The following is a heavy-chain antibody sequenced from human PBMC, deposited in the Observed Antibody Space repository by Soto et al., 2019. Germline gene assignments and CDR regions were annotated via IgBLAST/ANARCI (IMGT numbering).Heavy chain of an antibody. Sequence: SETLSLTCAVYGGSFSGYYWSWIRQPPGKGLEWIGEINHSGSTNYNPSLKSRVTISVDTSKNQFSLKLSSVTAADTAVYYCARGGDIVLMVYAMDYYGMDVWGQGTTVTVS. CDR3: ARGGDIVLMVYAMDYYGMDV. CDR2: INHSGST. V-gene: IGHV4-34*01. J-gene: IGHJ6*02. D-gene: IGHD2-8*01. CDR1: GGSFSGYY.